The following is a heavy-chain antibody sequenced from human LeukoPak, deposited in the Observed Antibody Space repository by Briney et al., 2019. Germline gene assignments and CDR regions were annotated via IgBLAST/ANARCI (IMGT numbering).Heavy chain of an antibody. D-gene: IGHD2-2*01. V-gene: IGHV3-7*01. J-gene: IGHJ4*02. CDR2: IKQDGSQK. CDR3: VSTGSQLDY. CDR1: GFSFSSYW. Sequence: GGSLRLSCAASGFSFSSYWMIWVRQAPGKGLEWVANIKQDGSQKYYVDSVKSRFTISRDNAKNSLYLQMNSLRAEDTAVYYCVSTGSQLDYWGQGTLVTVSS.